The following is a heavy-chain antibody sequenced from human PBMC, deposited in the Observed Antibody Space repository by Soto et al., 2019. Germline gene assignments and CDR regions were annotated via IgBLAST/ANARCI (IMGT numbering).Heavy chain of an antibody. CDR3: ARATPGYSSGWYFGY. CDR2: IYYSGST. Sequence: SETLSLTCTVSGGSIISYYWSWIRQPPGKGLEWIGYIYYSGSTNYSPSLKSRVTISVDTSKNQFSLKLSSVTAADTAVYYCARATPGYSSGWYFGYWGQGTLVTVSS. J-gene: IGHJ4*02. CDR1: GGSIISYY. D-gene: IGHD6-19*01. V-gene: IGHV4-59*01.